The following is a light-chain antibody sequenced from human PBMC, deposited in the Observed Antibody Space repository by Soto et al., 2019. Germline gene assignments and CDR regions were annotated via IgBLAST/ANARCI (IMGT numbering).Light chain of an antibody. J-gene: IGKJ1*01. CDR2: VAS. Sequence: DIQITQSPSSLSSSVPASLTITCRASQYISTYLHWYQLKPGKAPKLLIYVASNLQSGVPSRFSGSGSGTDFTLTISSLQPEDIATYYCQESYSTSFGQGTKVDIK. CDR1: QYISTY. CDR3: QESYSTS. V-gene: IGKV1-39*01.